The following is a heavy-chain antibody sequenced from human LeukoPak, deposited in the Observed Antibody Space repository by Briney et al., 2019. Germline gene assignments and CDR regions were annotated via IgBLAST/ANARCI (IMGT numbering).Heavy chain of an antibody. V-gene: IGHV5-51*01. CDR3: VRIPNTAPPPNWFDP. CDR2: IYPGDSDT. J-gene: IGHJ5*02. Sequence: GASLKISCKGSGYTFTNYWINWVRPLPGKGLEWMGVIYPGDSDTRYNPSFQGQVTISADKSISTAYLQWSSLKTSDSAIYYCVRIPNTAPPPNWFDPWGQGTLVTVSS. CDR1: GYTFTNYW. D-gene: IGHD2-21*01.